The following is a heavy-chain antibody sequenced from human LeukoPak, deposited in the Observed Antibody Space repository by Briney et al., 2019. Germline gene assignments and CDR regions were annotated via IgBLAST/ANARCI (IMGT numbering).Heavy chain of an antibody. V-gene: IGHV1-69*04. J-gene: IGHJ4*02. Sequence: SVKVSCKASGGTFSSYAISWVRPAPGQGLEWMGRIIPILGIANYAQKFQGRVTITADKSTSTAYMELSSLRSEDTAVYYCARDVDYGDYGFYFDYWGQGTLVTVSS. CDR2: IIPILGIA. CDR1: GGTFSSYA. D-gene: IGHD4-17*01. CDR3: ARDVDYGDYGFYFDY.